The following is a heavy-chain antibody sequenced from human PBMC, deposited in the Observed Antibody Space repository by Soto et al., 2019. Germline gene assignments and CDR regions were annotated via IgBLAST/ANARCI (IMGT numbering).Heavy chain of an antibody. CDR1: GGSMSRYY. Sequence: SETLSLTCTVSGGSMSRYYWTWIRQPPGKGPEWTGNIHYTWSTNYNPSLKSRVTILLGTSTSQFSLKVSSMTAADTSVYYCVRDLTISSLVRPLVHWCHGTLVTVSS. V-gene: IGHV4-59*01. J-gene: IGHJ5*02. CDR2: IHYTWST. CDR3: VRDLTISSLVRPLVH. D-gene: IGHD1-1*01.